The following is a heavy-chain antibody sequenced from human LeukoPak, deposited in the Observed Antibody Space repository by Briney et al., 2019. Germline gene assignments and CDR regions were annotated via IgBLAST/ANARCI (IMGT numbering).Heavy chain of an antibody. CDR3: ARWLQLARGNAFDI. V-gene: IGHV3-48*04. J-gene: IGHJ3*02. CDR2: ISSSGSTI. D-gene: IGHD5-24*01. CDR1: GFTFSSYW. Sequence: GGSLRLSCAASGFTFSSYWMSWVRKAPGKGLEWVSYISSSGSTIYYADSVKGRFTISRDNAKNSLYLQMNSLRAEDTAVYYCARWLQLARGNAFDIWGQGTMVTVSS.